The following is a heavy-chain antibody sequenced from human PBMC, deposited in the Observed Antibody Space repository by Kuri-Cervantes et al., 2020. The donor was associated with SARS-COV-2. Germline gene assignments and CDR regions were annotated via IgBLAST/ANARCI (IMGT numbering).Heavy chain of an antibody. J-gene: IGHJ2*01. V-gene: IGHV3-23*01. CDR3: AKDQAAFGH. D-gene: IGHD6-25*01. CDR2: ISGSGGST. Sequence: GESLKISCAASGFTFSSYTMSWVRQAPGKGLEWVSGISGSGGSTYYADSVKGRFTISRDNSKDTLFLQMNSLRAEDTAVYYCAKDQAAFGHWGRGTLVTVSS. CDR1: GFTFSSYT.